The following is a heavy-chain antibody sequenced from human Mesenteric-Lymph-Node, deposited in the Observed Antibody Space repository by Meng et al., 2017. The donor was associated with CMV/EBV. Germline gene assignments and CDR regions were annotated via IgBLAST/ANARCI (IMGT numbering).Heavy chain of an antibody. Sequence: GESLKISCAASGFTFSSYAMHWVRQAPGKGLEWVAVIAYDGDKKYYASSLKGRFTISRDNSNNTVYLQMNSLRGDDTAVYWCARVDYDIWSGVGYWGQGTLVTVSS. V-gene: IGHV3-30-3*01. CDR2: IAYDGDKK. D-gene: IGHD3-3*01. J-gene: IGHJ4*02. CDR1: GFTFSSYA. CDR3: ARVDYDIWSGVGY.